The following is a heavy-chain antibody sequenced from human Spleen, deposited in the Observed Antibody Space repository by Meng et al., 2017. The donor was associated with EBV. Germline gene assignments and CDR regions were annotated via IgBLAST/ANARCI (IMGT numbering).Heavy chain of an antibody. CDR2: INPNNGVT. CDR1: GYTFTDHF. Sequence: QVQLVQSGAELKKPXXSVKVXCKASGYTFTDHFMHWVRQAPGQGLEWVGRINPNNGVTDYAQKFQGRVTMTRDTSISTAYMELSSLRSDDTAVYYCARAEYCSSTSCPFDDWGQGPLVTVSS. V-gene: IGHV1-2*06. CDR3: ARAEYCSSTSCPFDD. D-gene: IGHD2-2*01. J-gene: IGHJ4*02.